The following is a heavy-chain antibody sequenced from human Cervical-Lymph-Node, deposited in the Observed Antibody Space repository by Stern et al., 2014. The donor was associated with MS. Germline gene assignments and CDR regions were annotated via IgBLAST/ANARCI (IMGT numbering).Heavy chain of an antibody. CDR3: AREAADGDLDY. D-gene: IGHD4-17*01. Sequence: QVQLVQSGPGLVKPSQTLSLTCTVSGGSISSGSYYWSWIRQPAGKGLEWIGRIYTSGSTNYNPSLKSRVTISVDTSKNQFSLKRSSVTAADTAVYYCAREAADGDLDYWGQGTLVTVSS. V-gene: IGHV4-61*02. CDR1: GGSISSGSYY. CDR2: IYTSGST. J-gene: IGHJ4*02.